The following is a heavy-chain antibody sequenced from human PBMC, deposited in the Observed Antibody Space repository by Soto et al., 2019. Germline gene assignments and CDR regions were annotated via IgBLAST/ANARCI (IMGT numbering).Heavy chain of an antibody. D-gene: IGHD2-8*02. CDR3: ARDRDAGGYGRNWFDP. J-gene: IGHJ5*02. V-gene: IGHV4-4*02. Sequence: SETLSLTCAVSGGSISSSNWWSWVRQPPGKGLEWIGEIYHSGSTNYNPSLKSRVTISVDKSKNQFSLKLSSVTAADTAVYYCARDRDAGGYGRNWFDPWDQGTLVTVSS. CDR1: GGSISSSNW. CDR2: IYHSGST.